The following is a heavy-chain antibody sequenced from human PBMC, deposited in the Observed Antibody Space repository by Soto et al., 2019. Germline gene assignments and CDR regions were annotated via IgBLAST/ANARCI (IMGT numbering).Heavy chain of an antibody. Sequence: PVGSLRLSCAASGFTFSSYAMSWVRQAPGKGLEWVSAISGSGGSTYYADSVKGRFTISRDNSKNTLYLQMNSLRAEDTAVYYCAKEHATVSNPNNYYYYYGMDVWGQGTTVTVSS. J-gene: IGHJ6*02. CDR2: ISGSGGST. CDR1: GFTFSSYA. CDR3: AKEHATVSNPNNYYYYYGMDV. V-gene: IGHV3-23*01. D-gene: IGHD4-4*01.